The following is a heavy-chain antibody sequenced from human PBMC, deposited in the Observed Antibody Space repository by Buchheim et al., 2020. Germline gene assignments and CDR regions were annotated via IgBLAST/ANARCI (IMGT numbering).Heavy chain of an antibody. Sequence: QVQLQQWGAGLLKPSETLSLTCAVYGGSFSGYYWSWIRQPPGKGLEWIGEINHSGSTNYNPSLKSRVTTSVDTSKNQFSLKLSSVTAADTAVYYCARGVTPYRSFDPWGQGTL. CDR2: INHSGST. D-gene: IGHD4-23*01. CDR1: GGSFSGYY. J-gene: IGHJ5*02. V-gene: IGHV4-34*01. CDR3: ARGVTPYRSFDP.